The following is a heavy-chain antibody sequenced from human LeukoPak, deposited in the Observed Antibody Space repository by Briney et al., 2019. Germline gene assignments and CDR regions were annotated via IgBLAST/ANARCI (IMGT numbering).Heavy chain of an antibody. J-gene: IGHJ6*03. D-gene: IGHD4-17*01. CDR1: GYSISSGYY. CDR3: ARLDGDAKKKGYYYYMDV. CDR2: IYHSGST. V-gene: IGHV4-38-2*02. Sequence: SETLSLTCTVSGYSISSGYYWGWIRQPPGKGLEWIGSIYHSGSTYYNPSLKSRVTISVDTSKNQFSLKLSSVTAADTAVYYCARLDGDAKKKGYYYYMDVWGKGTTVTVSS.